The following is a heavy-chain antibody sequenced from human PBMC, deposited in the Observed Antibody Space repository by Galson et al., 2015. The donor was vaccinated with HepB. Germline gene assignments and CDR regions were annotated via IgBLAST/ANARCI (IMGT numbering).Heavy chain of an antibody. CDR2: ISPYNGNT. CDR3: AREEGVAVGTDTLDF. J-gene: IGHJ4*02. CDR1: GSSFTNYG. V-gene: IGHV1-18*01. Sequence: SVKVSCKASGSSFTNYGITGVRQAPGQGLEWMGWISPYNGNTNYAQNLQGRVTMTADTSTTTAFMELRGLKSDDTAVYYCAREEGVAVGTDTLDFWGQGTLLTVSS. D-gene: IGHD6-13*01.